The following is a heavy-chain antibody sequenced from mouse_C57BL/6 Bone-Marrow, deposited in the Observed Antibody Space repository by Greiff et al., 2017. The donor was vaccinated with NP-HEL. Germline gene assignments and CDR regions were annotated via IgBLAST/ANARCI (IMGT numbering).Heavy chain of an antibody. Sequence: VKLVESGPGLVAPSQSLSITCTVSGFSLTSYAISWVRQPPGKGLEWLGVIWTGGGTNYNSALKSRLSISKDNSKSQVFLKMNSLQTDDTARYYCARNYPITTVVATDYAMDYWGQGTSVTVSS. CDR3: ARNYPITTVVATDYAMDY. J-gene: IGHJ4*01. CDR2: IWTGGGT. CDR1: GFSLTSYA. D-gene: IGHD1-1*01. V-gene: IGHV2-9-1*01.